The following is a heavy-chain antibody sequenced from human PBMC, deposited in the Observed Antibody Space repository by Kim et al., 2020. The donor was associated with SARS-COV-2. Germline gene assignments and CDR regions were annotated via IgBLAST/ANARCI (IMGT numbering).Heavy chain of an antibody. J-gene: IGHJ5*02. D-gene: IGHD3-10*01. CDR2: INHSGST. CDR1: GGSFSGYY. Sequence: SETLSLTCAVYGGSFSGYYWSWIRQPPGKGLEWIGEINHSGSTNYNPSLKSRVTISVDTSKNQFSLKLSSVTAADTAVYYCARTRRHQFRGQRATWFDPCGQGTLVTVSS. V-gene: IGHV4-34*01. CDR3: ARTRRHQFRGQRATWFDP.